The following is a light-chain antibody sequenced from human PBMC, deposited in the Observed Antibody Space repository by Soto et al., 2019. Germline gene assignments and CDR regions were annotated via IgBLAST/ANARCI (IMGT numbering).Light chain of an antibody. CDR2: AAS. CDR1: QSIRGY. V-gene: IGKV1-39*01. Sequence: DIQMTQFPSSLSASVGDRITITCRAGQSIRGYLNWYQQKPGKAPKLLIYAASSLQSGVPSRFSGSGFGTDFTLTISSLQPDDFATYYCQQSYSNPKTFGQGTKVEIK. J-gene: IGKJ1*01. CDR3: QQSYSNPKT.